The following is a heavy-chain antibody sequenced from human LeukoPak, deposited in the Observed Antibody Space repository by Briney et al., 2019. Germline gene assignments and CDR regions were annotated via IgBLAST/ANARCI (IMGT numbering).Heavy chain of an antibody. Sequence: ASVKVSCKASGYTFTSYYMHWVRQAPGQGLEWMGIINPSGGSTSYAQKFQGRVTMTRDTSTSTAYMELRSLRSDDTAVYYCATSLVGATPFDYWGQGTLVTVSS. CDR1: GYTFTSYY. J-gene: IGHJ4*02. CDR2: INPSGGST. V-gene: IGHV1-46*01. CDR3: ATSLVGATPFDY. D-gene: IGHD1-26*01.